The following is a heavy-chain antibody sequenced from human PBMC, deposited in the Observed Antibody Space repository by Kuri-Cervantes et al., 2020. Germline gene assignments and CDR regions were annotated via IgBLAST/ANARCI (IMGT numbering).Heavy chain of an antibody. D-gene: IGHD6-13*01. CDR2: INAGNGNT. V-gene: IGHV1-3*01. J-gene: IGHJ5*02. CDR1: GYTFTSYA. Sequence: ASVQVFCRASGYTFTSYAMHWVRQAPGQRREWMGWINAGNGNTKYSQRFQGRVTITRDTYASTAYMVLSSLRSEDTAVYYCARDWQQLVFNWFDPWCQGTLVTVSS. CDR3: ARDWQQLVFNWFDP.